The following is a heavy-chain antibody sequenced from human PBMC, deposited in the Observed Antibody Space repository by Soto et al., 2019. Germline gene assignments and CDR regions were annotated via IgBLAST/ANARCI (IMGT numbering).Heavy chain of an antibody. Sequence: QVRLVESGGGVVQPGRSLRLSCAASGFTFSSYGMHWVRQAPGKGLEWVAVISYDGSNKYYADSVKGRFTISRDNSKNTLYLQMNSLRAEDTAVYYCAPWFGAFDYWGQGTLVTVSS. J-gene: IGHJ4*02. CDR2: ISYDGSNK. D-gene: IGHD3-10*01. V-gene: IGHV3-30*03. CDR3: APWFGAFDY. CDR1: GFTFSSYG.